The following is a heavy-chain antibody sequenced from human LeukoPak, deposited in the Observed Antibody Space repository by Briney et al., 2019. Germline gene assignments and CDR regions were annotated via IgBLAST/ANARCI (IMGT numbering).Heavy chain of an antibody. CDR1: GYTFTDYF. Sequence: ASVKVSCKASGYTFTDYFIHWVRQAPGQELEWMGWIHPNTVVTNFDQKFQGRVTLTRDTSISTAYMELSRLRSDDTALYYCARGTKDILGPVDYWGQGTLVTVSS. J-gene: IGHJ4*02. D-gene: IGHD1-26*01. CDR2: IHPNTVVT. CDR3: ARGTKDILGPVDY. V-gene: IGHV1-2*02.